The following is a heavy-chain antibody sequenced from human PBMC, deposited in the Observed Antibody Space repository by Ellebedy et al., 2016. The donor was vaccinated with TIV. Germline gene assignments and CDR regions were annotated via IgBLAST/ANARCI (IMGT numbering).Heavy chain of an antibody. CDR2: ISGSGGST. J-gene: IGHJ4*02. D-gene: IGHD6-6*01. CDR1: GFTFSSYA. Sequence: GESLKISXAASGFTFSSYAMSWVRQAPGKGLEWVSAISGSGGSTYYADSVKGRFTISRDNSKNTLYLQMNSLRAEDTAVYYCTNSHPGGSSSGNYWGQGTLVTVSS. CDR3: TNSHPGGSSSGNY. V-gene: IGHV3-23*01.